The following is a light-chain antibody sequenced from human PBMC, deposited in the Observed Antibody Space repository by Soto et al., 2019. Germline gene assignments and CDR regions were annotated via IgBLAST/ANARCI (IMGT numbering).Light chain of an antibody. CDR1: QSVSSAY. Sequence: EMVLTQSPCTLSLSPGERATLSCRASQSVSSAYLAWYQQIPGQAPRLLIYGASSRATGIPDTFSGCGSGTDFTPTNSALEPEDFAVYYCQESDSSFYSFGQGTQLEI. CDR3: QESDSSFYS. V-gene: IGKV3-20*01. CDR2: GAS. J-gene: IGKJ2*01.